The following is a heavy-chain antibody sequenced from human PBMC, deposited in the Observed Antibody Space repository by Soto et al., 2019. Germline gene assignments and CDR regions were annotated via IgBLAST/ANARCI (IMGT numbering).Heavy chain of an antibody. V-gene: IGHV5-51*03. CDR3: AVWVGEGRAQIEP. CDR1: GYSFTTYL. CDR2: SYPGDSST. J-gene: IGHJ5*02. Sequence: PGESLKIYCKASGYSFTTYLICWVRQMPGKGLEWMATSYPGDSSTRYSPPFQGQGTMSADKATSTVSLQWSSLKASDTAIYYCAVWVGEGRAQIEPWGQGTPVTVSS. D-gene: IGHD1-26*01.